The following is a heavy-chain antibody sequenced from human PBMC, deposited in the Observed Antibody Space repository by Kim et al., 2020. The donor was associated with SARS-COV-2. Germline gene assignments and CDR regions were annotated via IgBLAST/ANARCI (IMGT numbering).Heavy chain of an antibody. J-gene: IGHJ4*02. CDR3: AIVVVAAMGPAH. CDR2: INAGNGNT. CDR1: GYTFTSYA. Sequence: ASVKVSCKASGYTFTSYAMHWVRQAPGQRLEWMGWINAGNGNTKYSQKFQGRVTITRDTSASTAYMELSSLRSEDTAVYYCAIVVVAAMGPAHWGQGTLVTVSS. D-gene: IGHD2-15*01. V-gene: IGHV1-3*01.